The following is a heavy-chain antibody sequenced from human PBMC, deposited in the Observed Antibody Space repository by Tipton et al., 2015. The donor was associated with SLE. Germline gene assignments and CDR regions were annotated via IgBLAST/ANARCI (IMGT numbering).Heavy chain of an antibody. Sequence: TLSLTCTVSGGSISGHYWIWIWQSPGRGLEWIGYISYRGAPNYNPSLNSRVTMSLYTSRSQFSLKVTSVTAADTAVYYCAREFLNPVTTVHYYFDLWGRGTLVTVSS. CDR3: AREFLNPVTTVHYYFDL. D-gene: IGHD4-11*01. J-gene: IGHJ2*01. CDR1: GGSISGHY. CDR2: ISYRGAP. V-gene: IGHV4-59*11.